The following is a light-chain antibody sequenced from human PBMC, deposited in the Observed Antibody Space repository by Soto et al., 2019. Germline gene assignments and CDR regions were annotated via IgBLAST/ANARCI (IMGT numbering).Light chain of an antibody. CDR1: MRDVGAYNL. V-gene: IGLV2-14*01. CDR2: EVS. J-gene: IGLJ1*01. CDR3: SSYTSSSTPWV. Sequence: QSVLTQPASVSGSAGQSITISCSGTMRDVGAYNLVSWYQQHPGTAPKLMIYEVSNRPSGVSNRFSGSKSGNTASLTISGLQAEDEADYYCSSYTSSSTPWVFGTGTKVTVL.